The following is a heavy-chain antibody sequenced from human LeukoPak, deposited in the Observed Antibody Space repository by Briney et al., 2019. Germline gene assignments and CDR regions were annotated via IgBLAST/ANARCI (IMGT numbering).Heavy chain of an antibody. J-gene: IGHJ4*02. Sequence: PGGSLRLSCAASGFTFSSYCMNWVRQAPGKGLEWVAYISSSSSYIYYADSVKGRFTISRDNAKKSLYLQMNSLRAEDTAVYYCARDPPTITLAGNGNDYWGQGTLVTVSS. CDR2: ISSSSSYI. D-gene: IGHD6-19*01. CDR1: GFTFSSYC. CDR3: ARDPPTITLAGNGNDY. V-gene: IGHV3-21*01.